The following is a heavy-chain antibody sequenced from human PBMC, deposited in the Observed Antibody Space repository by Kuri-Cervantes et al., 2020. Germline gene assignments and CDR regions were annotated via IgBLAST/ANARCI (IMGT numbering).Heavy chain of an antibody. CDR3: AKDFGATVTTIWYFDL. D-gene: IGHD4-17*01. V-gene: IGHV3-53*05. Sequence: GGSLRLSCAASGFTVSSNYMSWVRQAPGKGLEWVSVIYSGGSTYYADSVTGRFTISRDNSKNTLYLQMNSLRAEDTAVYYCAKDFGATVTTIWYFDLWGRGTLVTVSS. CDR2: IYSGGST. CDR1: GFTVSSNY. J-gene: IGHJ2*01.